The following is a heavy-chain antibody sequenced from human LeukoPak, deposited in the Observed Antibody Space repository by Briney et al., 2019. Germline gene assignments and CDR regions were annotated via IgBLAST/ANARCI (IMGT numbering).Heavy chain of an antibody. J-gene: IGHJ4*02. CDR3: ARAAGAAGGRYFVY. CDR2: IYTNGDT. D-gene: IGHD6-13*01. CDR1: GGSISGYY. Sequence: SETLSLTCTVSGGSISGYYWSWIRQPAGQGLEWIGRIYTNGDTKFNPSLKSRVTMSVDTSKNQLSLKLRPVTAADTAVYYCARAAGAAGGRYFVYWGLGTLVTVSS. V-gene: IGHV4-4*07.